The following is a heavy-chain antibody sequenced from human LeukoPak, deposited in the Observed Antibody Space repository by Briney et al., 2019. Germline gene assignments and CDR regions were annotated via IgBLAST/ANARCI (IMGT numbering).Heavy chain of an antibody. J-gene: IGHJ3*02. V-gene: IGHV1-2*02. D-gene: IGHD3-22*01. Sequence: ASVKVSCKASGYTFTGYYMHWVRQAPGQGLEWMGWINPNSGGTNYAQKFQGRVTMTRDTSISTAYMELGGLRSDDTAVYYCASEGLDGSGYYEGGAFDIWGQGTMVTVSS. CDR2: INPNSGGT. CDR1: GYTFTGYY. CDR3: ASEGLDGSGYYEGGAFDI.